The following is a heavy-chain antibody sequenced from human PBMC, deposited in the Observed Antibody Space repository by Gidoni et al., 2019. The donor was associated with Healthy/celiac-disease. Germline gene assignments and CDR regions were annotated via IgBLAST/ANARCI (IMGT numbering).Heavy chain of an antibody. J-gene: IGHJ5*02. D-gene: IGHD6-19*01. CDR3: ARGRSRGYSSGWYWFDP. CDR2: MNPNSGNT. Sequence: QVQLVQSGAEVKKPGASVKVSCNASGYTFTRSDINWVRQATGQGLEWMGWMNPNSGNTGYAQKFQGRVTMTRNTSISTAYMELSSLRSEDTAVYYCARGRSRGYSSGWYWFDPWGQGTLVTVSS. V-gene: IGHV1-8*01. CDR1: GYTFTRSD.